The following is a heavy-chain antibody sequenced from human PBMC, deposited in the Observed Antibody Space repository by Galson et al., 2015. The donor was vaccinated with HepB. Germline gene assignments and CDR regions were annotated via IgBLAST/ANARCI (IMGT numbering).Heavy chain of an antibody. CDR2: IWYDGTNK. D-gene: IGHD6-19*01. Sequence: SLRLSCAASGFNFSTYGLHWVRQAPGKGLEWVSVIWYDGTNKYYADSVKGRFTISRDNSKSTLYLQMNSLRADDTAVYSCATDRRHNSDWFALDSWGQGTLVTVSS. CDR3: ATDRRHNSDWFALDS. V-gene: IGHV3-33*01. CDR1: GFNFSTYG. J-gene: IGHJ4*02.